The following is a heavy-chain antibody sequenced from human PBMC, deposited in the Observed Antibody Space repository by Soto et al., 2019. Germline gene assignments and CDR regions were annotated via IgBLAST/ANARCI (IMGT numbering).Heavy chain of an antibody. Sequence: GGSLRLSCAASGFSFSSYGMHWVRQAPGKGLEWVAVISYDGSNKYYADSVKGRFTISRDNSKNTLYLQMNSLRAEDTAVYYCAKVAERRVVISRPYDYWGQGT. J-gene: IGHJ4*02. CDR1: GFSFSSYG. CDR2: ISYDGSNK. CDR3: AKVAERRVVISRPYDY. V-gene: IGHV3-30*18. D-gene: IGHD3-22*01.